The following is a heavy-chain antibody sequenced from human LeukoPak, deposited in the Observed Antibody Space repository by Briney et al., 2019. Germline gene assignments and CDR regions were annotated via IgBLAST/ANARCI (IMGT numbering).Heavy chain of an antibody. V-gene: IGHV4-61*02. CDR2: IYTSGST. CDR3: ARGRARGIAAAGNWFDP. D-gene: IGHD6-13*01. CDR1: GGSISSGSYY. J-gene: IGHJ5*02. Sequence: PSETLSLTCTVSGGSISSGSYYWSWIRQPAGKGLEWIGRIYTSGSTNYNPSLKSRVTISVDTSKNQFSLKLSSVTAADTAVYYCARGRARGIAAAGNWFDPWGRGTLVTVSS.